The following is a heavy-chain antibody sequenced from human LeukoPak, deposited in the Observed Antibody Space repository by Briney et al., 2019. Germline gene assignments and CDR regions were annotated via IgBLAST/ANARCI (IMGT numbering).Heavy chain of an antibody. J-gene: IGHJ3*02. Sequence: GGSLRLSCAASGLTFSSYWMHWVRQAPGKGLVWVSRINSDGSSTSYADSVKGRFTISRDNAKNTLYLQMNSLRAEDTAVYYCASVGIAVAPSDAFDIWGQGTMVTVSS. D-gene: IGHD6-19*01. CDR3: ASVGIAVAPSDAFDI. CDR1: GLTFSSYW. V-gene: IGHV3-74*01. CDR2: INSDGSST.